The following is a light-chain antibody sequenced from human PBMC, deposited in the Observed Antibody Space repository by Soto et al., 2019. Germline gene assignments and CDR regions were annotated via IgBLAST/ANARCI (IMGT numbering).Light chain of an antibody. Sequence: QSVLTQPPSVSGAPGQMVTISCTGSSSDIGAGYDVRWYRQLPGTAPKLLIYGNNNRPSGVPDRFSGSKSGTSASLAITGLQAEDEADYYCQSFDTSMTGCYVFGTGTKVTVL. V-gene: IGLV1-40*01. CDR3: QSFDTSMTGCYV. CDR1: SSDIGAGYD. CDR2: GNN. J-gene: IGLJ1*01.